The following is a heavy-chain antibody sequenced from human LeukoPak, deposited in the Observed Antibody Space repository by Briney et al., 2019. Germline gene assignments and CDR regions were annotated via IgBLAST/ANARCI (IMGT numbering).Heavy chain of an antibody. D-gene: IGHD3-10*01. CDR2: IYPGDSDT. CDR3: ARLPRQLLWFGELFYFDY. Sequence: GESLKISCKGSGYSFTSYWIGWVRQMPGKGLEWMGIIYPGDSDTRYSPSFQGQVTISADKSISTAYLQRSSLKASDTAMYYCARLPRQLLWFGELFYFDYWGQGTLVTVSS. J-gene: IGHJ4*02. V-gene: IGHV5-51*01. CDR1: GYSFTSYW.